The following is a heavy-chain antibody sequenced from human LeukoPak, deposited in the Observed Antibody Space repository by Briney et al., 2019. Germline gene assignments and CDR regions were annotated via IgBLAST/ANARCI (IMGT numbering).Heavy chain of an antibody. J-gene: IGHJ4*02. Sequence: GGSLRLSCAASGFAFNTYAMHWVRQAPGQGLEWVALIWHDGSHKFYSNSVRGQFTISRDNSKNTVSLQMNNLRPEDTAVYYCAREIFGSGSYPDSWGQGTLVTVSS. CDR1: GFAFNTYA. CDR3: AREIFGSGSYPDS. V-gene: IGHV3-33*01. CDR2: IWHDGSHK. D-gene: IGHD3-10*01.